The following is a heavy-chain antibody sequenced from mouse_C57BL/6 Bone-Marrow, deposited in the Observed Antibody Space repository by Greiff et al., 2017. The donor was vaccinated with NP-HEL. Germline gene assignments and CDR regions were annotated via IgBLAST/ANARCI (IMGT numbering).Heavy chain of an antibody. D-gene: IGHD2-1*01. Sequence: VHLVESGPGLVAPSQSLSITCTVSGFSLTSYGVDWVRQPPGKGLELLGVIWGGGSTNYNSALMSRLSISKDNSKSQVFLKMNSLQTDDTAMYYCAKFYYGNHAWFAYWGQGTLVTVSA. CDR2: IWGGGST. J-gene: IGHJ3*01. CDR3: AKFYYGNHAWFAY. CDR1: GFSLTSYG. V-gene: IGHV2-9*01.